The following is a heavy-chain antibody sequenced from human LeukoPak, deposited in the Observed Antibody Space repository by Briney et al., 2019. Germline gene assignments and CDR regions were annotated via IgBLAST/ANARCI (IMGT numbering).Heavy chain of an antibody. Sequence: SETLSLTCAVSGGSSRNYYWSWVPQPPGTGLEWLGYISYSGSTTYNPSLKSRLTISVDMSKSQFSLKLSSVTDADTAVYFCARGRTTHYFYYYLDVWGKGATVTVAS. D-gene: IGHD2-2*01. CDR1: GGSSRNYY. J-gene: IGHJ6*03. V-gene: IGHV4-59*01. CDR2: ISYSGST. CDR3: ARGRTTHYFYYYLDV.